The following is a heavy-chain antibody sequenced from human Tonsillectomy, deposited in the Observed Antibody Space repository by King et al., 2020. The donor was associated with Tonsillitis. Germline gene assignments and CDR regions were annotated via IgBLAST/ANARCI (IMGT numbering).Heavy chain of an antibody. D-gene: IGHD3-22*01. CDR3: ARDTYYYDSSGYYYPPDAFDI. V-gene: IGHV3-74*01. J-gene: IGHJ3*02. CDR1: GFTFSSYW. CDR2: IISDGSST. Sequence: VQLVESGGGLVQPGGSLRLSCAASGFTFSSYWMHWVRQAPGKGLVWVSRIISDGSSTSYADSVKGRFTISRDNAKNTLYLQMNRLRAEDTAVYYCARDTYYYDSSGYYYPPDAFDIWGQGTMVTVSS.